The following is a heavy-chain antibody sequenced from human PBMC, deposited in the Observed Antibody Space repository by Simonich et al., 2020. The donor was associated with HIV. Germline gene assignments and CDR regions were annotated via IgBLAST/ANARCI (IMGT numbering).Heavy chain of an antibody. CDR3: ARGFYQRLYYFDY. V-gene: IGHV4-34*01. J-gene: IGHJ4*02. Sequence: QVQLQQWGAGLLKPSETLSLTCAVYGGSFSGYYWSWNRQPPGKGQEWIGEINHSESTNYNPSLKSRVTISVDTSKNQFSLKLSSVTAADTAVYYCARGFYQRLYYFDYWGQGTLVTVSS. D-gene: IGHD2-2*01. CDR2: INHSEST. CDR1: GGSFSGYY.